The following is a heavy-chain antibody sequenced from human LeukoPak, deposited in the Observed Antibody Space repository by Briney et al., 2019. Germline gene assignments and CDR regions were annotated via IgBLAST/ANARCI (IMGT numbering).Heavy chain of an antibody. CDR3: AKNGDRGAYCTGGTCYPYFYYYMDV. Sequence: GGSLRLSCAASGFTVSSNYMSWVRQAPGKGLEWVSVIYSGGSTYYAGSVKGRFTISRDNSKNTLYLQMNSLRAEDTAIYYCAKNGDRGAYCTGGTCYPYFYYYMDVWGKGTTVTI. D-gene: IGHD2-15*01. CDR2: IYSGGST. V-gene: IGHV3-53*01. J-gene: IGHJ6*03. CDR1: GFTVSSNY.